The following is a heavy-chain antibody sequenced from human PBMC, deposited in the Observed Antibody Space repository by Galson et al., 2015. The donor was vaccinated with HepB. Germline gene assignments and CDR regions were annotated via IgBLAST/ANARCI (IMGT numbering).Heavy chain of an antibody. D-gene: IGHD6-6*01. CDR1: GFTFDDYA. Sequence: SLRLSCAASGFTFDDYAMHWVRQAPGKGLEWVSGISWNSGSIGYADSVKGRFTISRDNAKNSLYLQMNSLRAEDTALYYCAKDAYSSSPHFDYWGQGTLVTVSS. V-gene: IGHV3-9*01. CDR3: AKDAYSSSPHFDY. CDR2: ISWNSGSI. J-gene: IGHJ4*02.